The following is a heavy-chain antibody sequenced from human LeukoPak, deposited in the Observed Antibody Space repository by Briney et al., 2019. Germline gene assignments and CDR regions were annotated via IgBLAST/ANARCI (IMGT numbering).Heavy chain of an antibody. D-gene: IGHD3-10*01. CDR1: GGSISSSSYY. J-gene: IGHJ5*02. V-gene: IGHV4-39*07. Sequence: SETLSLTCTVSGGSISSSSYYWGWIRQPPGKGLEWIGSIYYSGSTYYNPSLKSRVTISVDTSKNQFSLKLSSVTAADTAVYYCARDQGITMVRGEYWFDPWGQGTLVTVSP. CDR2: IYYSGST. CDR3: ARDQGITMVRGEYWFDP.